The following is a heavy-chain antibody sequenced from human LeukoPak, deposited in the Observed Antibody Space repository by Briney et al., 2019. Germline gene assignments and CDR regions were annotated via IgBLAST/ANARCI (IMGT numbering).Heavy chain of an antibody. J-gene: IGHJ4*02. V-gene: IGHV1-18*01. CDR3: ARNPVTTKYFDY. D-gene: IGHD4-17*01. Sequence: GASVKVSCKASGYTFINYGITWVRQAPGQGLEWMGWISAYNSAYNGNTHYAQKLQGRVTMTTDTSTNTGYMELRSLRSDDTAVYYCARNPVTTKYFDYWGQGTLVTVSS. CDR2: ISAYNSAYNGNT. CDR1: GYTFINYG.